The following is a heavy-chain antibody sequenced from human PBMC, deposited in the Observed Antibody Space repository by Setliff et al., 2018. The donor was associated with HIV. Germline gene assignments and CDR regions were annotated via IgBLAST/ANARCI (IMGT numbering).Heavy chain of an antibody. CDR3: TTGDTTPIYPNYMDI. Sequence: GGSLRLSCEVSGLTFSTFIMNWVRQAPGKGLEWISSISKTSSYIYYADSVKGRFTISRDNAKNSLYLQMDTLRAEDTAVYYCTTGDTTPIYPNYMDIWGKGTTVTVSS. D-gene: IGHD2-21*02. CDR1: GLTFSTFI. V-gene: IGHV3-21*06. CDR2: ISKTSSYI. J-gene: IGHJ6*03.